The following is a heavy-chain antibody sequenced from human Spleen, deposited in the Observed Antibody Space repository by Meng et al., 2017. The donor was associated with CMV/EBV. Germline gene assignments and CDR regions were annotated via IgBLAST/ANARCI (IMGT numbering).Heavy chain of an antibody. CDR3: ARDLREKGYQLLLPDAFDI. V-gene: IGHV3-11*01. D-gene: IGHD2-2*01. CDR1: GSTCNDYY. J-gene: IGHJ3*02. Sequence: GGSLRLSCAASGSTCNDYYMSWIRQAPGKGLEWLSYISSSGITIYYADSVKGRYTISRDNAKNSLCLQMNSLRAEDTAVYYCARDLREKGYQLLLPDAFDIWGQGTMVTVSS. CDR2: ISSSGITI.